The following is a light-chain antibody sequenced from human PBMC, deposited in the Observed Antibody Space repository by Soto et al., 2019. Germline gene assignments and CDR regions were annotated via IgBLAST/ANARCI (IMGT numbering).Light chain of an antibody. CDR2: AAS. Sequence: EIVLTQSPGTLSLSPGERATLSCRASQSVSSGYLTWYQQKPGQAPRLLIYAASTRATGIPDRFSGSGSGTDFTLTISRLEPEDFAVYYCQQYGSSPPITFGQGTRLEIK. V-gene: IGKV3-20*01. CDR1: QSVSSGY. J-gene: IGKJ5*01. CDR3: QQYGSSPPIT.